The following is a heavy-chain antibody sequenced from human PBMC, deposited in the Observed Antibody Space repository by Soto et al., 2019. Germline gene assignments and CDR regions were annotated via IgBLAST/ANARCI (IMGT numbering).Heavy chain of an antibody. D-gene: IGHD4-17*01. V-gene: IGHV3-23*01. Sequence: VGSRRFSCAASGFTFRRYAMSWVSQAPGKGVEGVSAISGSGGSTYYADSVKGRFTISRDNSKNTLYLQMNSLRAEDTAVEYCATYDYGYCRDAFDIWGQGTMVTVSS. CDR2: ISGSGGST. CDR1: GFTFRRYA. J-gene: IGHJ3*02. CDR3: ATYDYGYCRDAFDI.